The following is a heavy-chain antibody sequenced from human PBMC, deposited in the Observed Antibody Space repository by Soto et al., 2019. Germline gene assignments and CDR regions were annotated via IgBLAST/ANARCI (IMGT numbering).Heavy chain of an antibody. Sequence: QVQLVQSGPEVKKPGASVRVSCMTSGYAFTSYGVNWVRQAPGQGLEWMGWIAPHSGRTTYLPKFQGRVTITADASTNTAYMELGSLSSDDTGIYFCARAATGSYHSAYWGQGTVVTVS. V-gene: IGHV1-18*04. CDR1: GYAFTSYG. J-gene: IGHJ4*02. CDR2: IAPHSGRT. D-gene: IGHD3-10*01. CDR3: ARAATGSYHSAY.